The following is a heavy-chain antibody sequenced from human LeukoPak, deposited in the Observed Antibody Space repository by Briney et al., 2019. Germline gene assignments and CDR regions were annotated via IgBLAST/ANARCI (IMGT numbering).Heavy chain of an antibody. J-gene: IGHJ4*02. Sequence: GASVKVSCKASGYTFTGYYIHWVRQAPGQGLEWTGWINPYSGGTNYAPKFQGRVTMTRDTSISTAYMELSRLRSDDTALYYCAREGETIAVAGTGFDYWGQGTLVTVSS. CDR1: GYTFTGYY. V-gene: IGHV1-2*02. CDR2: INPYSGGT. CDR3: AREGETIAVAGTGFDY. D-gene: IGHD6-19*01.